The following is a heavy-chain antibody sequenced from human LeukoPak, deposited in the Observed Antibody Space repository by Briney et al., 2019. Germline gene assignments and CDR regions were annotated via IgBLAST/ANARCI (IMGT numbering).Heavy chain of an antibody. Sequence: GESLKTSCKGSGYSFTSHWIGWVRQMPGKGLEWMGIISPGDSDTRYSPSFQGQVTISADKSINTAYLQWSSLKASDTAIYYCARLSGGSALRNDAYHIWGQGTMVTVSS. D-gene: IGHD1-26*01. V-gene: IGHV5-51*01. CDR2: ISPGDSDT. CDR1: GYSFTSHW. J-gene: IGHJ3*02. CDR3: ARLSGGSALRNDAYHI.